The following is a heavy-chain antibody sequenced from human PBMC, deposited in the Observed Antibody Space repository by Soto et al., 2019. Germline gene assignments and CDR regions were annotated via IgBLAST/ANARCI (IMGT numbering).Heavy chain of an antibody. CDR1: GFTFSYYF. D-gene: IGHD2-2*01. CDR3: VRDSARVVVVPRVDGDNWFDP. J-gene: IGHJ5*02. CDR2: ISGSSDNI. V-gene: IGHV3-11*06. Sequence: GGSLRLSCAASGFTFSYYFMIWIRQAPGKGLEWVSFISGSSDNIKYADSVKGRFTISRDNAKNSLYLQMNSLRAEDTAVYYCVRDSARVVVVPRVDGDNWFDPWAREPWSPSPQ.